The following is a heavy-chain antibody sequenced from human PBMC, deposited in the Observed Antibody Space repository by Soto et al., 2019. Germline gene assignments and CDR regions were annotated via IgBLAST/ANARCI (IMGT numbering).Heavy chain of an antibody. CDR2: IWYDGSNK. D-gene: IGHD3-3*01. Sequence: GGSLRLSCAASGFTFSTYGMHWVRQAPGKGLEWVAVIWYDGSNKYYADSVKGRFTISRDNSKNTLYLQMNSLRAEDTAVYYCVRDVLRLLYGADYYPCDGIAGWGRGTT. J-gene: IGHJ6*04. V-gene: IGHV3-33*01. CDR3: VRDVLRLLYGADYYPCDGIAG. CDR1: GFTFSTYG.